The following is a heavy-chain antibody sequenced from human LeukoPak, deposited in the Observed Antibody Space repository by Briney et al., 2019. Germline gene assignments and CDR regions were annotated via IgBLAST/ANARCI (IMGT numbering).Heavy chain of an antibody. CDR2: IYSGGST. J-gene: IGHJ4*02. CDR1: GXTFRNYA. CDR3: VRFKVAFDY. V-gene: IGHV3-53*01. Sequence: GGSLRLSCAASGXTFRNYAMTWVRQAPGKGLEWVSVIYSGGSTYYADSVKGRFTISRDNSKNTLYLQMNSLRAEDTAVYYCVRFKVAFDYWGQGTLVTVSS.